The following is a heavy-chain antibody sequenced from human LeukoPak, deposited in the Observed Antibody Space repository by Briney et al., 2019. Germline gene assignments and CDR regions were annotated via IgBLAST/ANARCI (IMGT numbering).Heavy chain of an antibody. CDR1: GGSFSGYY. CDR3: ARGDDGDYGAFDP. V-gene: IGHV4-34*01. CDR2: INHSGST. J-gene: IGHJ5*02. D-gene: IGHD4-17*01. Sequence: PSETLSLTCAVYGGSFSGYYWSWIRQPPGKGLEWIGEINHSGSTNYNPSLKSRVTISVDTSKNQFSLKLSSVTAADPAVYYCARGDDGDYGAFDPWGQGTLVTVSS.